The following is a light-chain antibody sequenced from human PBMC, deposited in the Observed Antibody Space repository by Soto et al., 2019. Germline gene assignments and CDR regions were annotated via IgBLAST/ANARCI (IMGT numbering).Light chain of an antibody. V-gene: IGKV1-5*03. CDR3: QQYYSYPHT. J-gene: IGKJ2*01. Sequence: DIQMTHSPSTLSTSVGDIVTITCRASETISVWLALHQLKSGKAPKLLIYKASNLETGVPTRSSGSGSATEFTLTISSLQPDDFATYYCQQYYSYPHTFGQGTKVDIK. CDR1: ETISVW. CDR2: KAS.